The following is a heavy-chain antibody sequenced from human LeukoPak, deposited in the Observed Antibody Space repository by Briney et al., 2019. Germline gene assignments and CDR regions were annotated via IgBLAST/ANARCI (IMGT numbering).Heavy chain of an antibody. Sequence: PGGSLRLSCAASGFTFSSYAMSWVRQAPGKGLEWVSSIIGNGGSTYFVDSVKGRFTISRDNSKNTLYLQMNSLRAEDTAVYYCSKMPEYYYASRSSYADYWGQGTLVTVSS. D-gene: IGHD3-10*01. CDR2: IIGNGGST. CDR3: SKMPEYYYASRSSYADY. CDR1: GFTFSSYA. V-gene: IGHV3-23*01. J-gene: IGHJ4*02.